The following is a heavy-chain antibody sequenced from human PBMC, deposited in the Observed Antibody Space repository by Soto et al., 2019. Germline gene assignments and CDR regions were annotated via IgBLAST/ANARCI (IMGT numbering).Heavy chain of an antibody. Sequence: EVQLVESGGGLVQPGRSLRLSCAASGVTFDDYAMHWVRQAPGKGLEWVSGISWNSGSIGYADSVKGRFTISRDNANNSLYLQMDCLRADDTALYYCVKSYDILTGYNDAFDIWGQGTMVTVSS. CDR3: VKSYDILTGYNDAFDI. D-gene: IGHD3-9*01. V-gene: IGHV3-9*01. CDR1: GVTFDDYA. J-gene: IGHJ3*02. CDR2: ISWNSGSI.